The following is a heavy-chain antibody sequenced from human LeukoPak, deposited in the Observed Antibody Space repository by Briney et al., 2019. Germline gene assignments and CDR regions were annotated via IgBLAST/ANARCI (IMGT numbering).Heavy chain of an antibody. Sequence: GALRLSCAASGFTFSSYAMSWVRQAPGKGLEWVSAISGSGGSTYYADSVKGRFTISRDNSKNTLYLQMNSLRAEDTAVYYCAKWSGIAVATFRDAFDIWGQGTMVTVSS. V-gene: IGHV3-23*01. CDR2: ISGSGGST. D-gene: IGHD6-19*01. CDR1: GFTFSSYA. CDR3: AKWSGIAVATFRDAFDI. J-gene: IGHJ3*02.